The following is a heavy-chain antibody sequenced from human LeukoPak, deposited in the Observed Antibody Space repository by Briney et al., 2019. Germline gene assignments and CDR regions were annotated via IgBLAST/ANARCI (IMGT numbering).Heavy chain of an antibody. D-gene: IGHD3-22*01. CDR1: GYTFTGYY. CDR2: INPNSGGT. Sequence: ASVKVSCKASGYTFTGYYMHWVRQAPGQGLEWMGWINPNSGGTNYAQKFQGRVTMTRVTSISTAYMELSRLRSDDTAVYYCASQYYYDSSGYYPATTGYYGMDVWGQGTTVTVSS. V-gene: IGHV1-2*02. CDR3: ASQYYYDSSGYYPATTGYYGMDV. J-gene: IGHJ6*02.